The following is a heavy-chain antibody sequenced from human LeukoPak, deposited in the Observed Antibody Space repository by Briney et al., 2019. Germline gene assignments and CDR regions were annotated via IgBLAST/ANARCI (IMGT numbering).Heavy chain of an antibody. CDR3: ARFLIGTKYYFDY. V-gene: IGHV1-2*02. CDR1: VYTFSDYY. Sequence: ASVNVSCKASVYTFSDYYIHWVRQAPGHGLEWMGWINPNNGDTVYAQRFQGRVTMTRDTSISTAYMELSTLNFDDTAVYYCARFLIGTKYYFDYWGQGTLVTVSS. CDR2: INPNNGDT. J-gene: IGHJ4*02. D-gene: IGHD1-7*01.